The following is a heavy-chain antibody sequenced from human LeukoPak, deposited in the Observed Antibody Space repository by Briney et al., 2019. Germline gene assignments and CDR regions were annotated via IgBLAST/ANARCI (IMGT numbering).Heavy chain of an antibody. CDR3: ARVPPGIAAAGLVYYYYGMDV. CDR1: GYTFTGYY. D-gene: IGHD6-13*01. CDR2: INPNSGGT. J-gene: IGHJ6*02. Sequence: ASVKVSCKASGYTFTGYYMHWVRQAPGQGLEWMGWINPNSGGTNYAQKFQGRVTMTRDTSISTAYMELSRLRSDDTAVYYCARVPPGIAAAGLVYYYYGMDVWGQGTTVTVSS. V-gene: IGHV1-2*02.